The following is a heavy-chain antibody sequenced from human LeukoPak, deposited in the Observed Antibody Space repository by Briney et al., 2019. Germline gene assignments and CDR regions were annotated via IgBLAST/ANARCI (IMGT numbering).Heavy chain of an antibody. CDR3: ARDGINGSYCHFLES. CDR1: EFTFSSYG. Sequence: GGSLRLSCAAPEFTFSSYGMHWVRQAPGKGLEWVAFIRYDGSNKYYADSVKGRFTISRDNSKNTLFLQMNSLRVEDTAVYYCARDGINGSYCHFLESWGQGALVTVSS. CDR2: IRYDGSNK. J-gene: IGHJ4*02. D-gene: IGHD2-8*01. V-gene: IGHV3-30*02.